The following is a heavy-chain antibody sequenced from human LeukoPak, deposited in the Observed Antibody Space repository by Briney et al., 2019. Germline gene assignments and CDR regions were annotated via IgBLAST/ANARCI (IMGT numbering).Heavy chain of an antibody. CDR2: TYNSGST. CDR1: GGSISSSTYY. Sequence: SETLSLTCSVSGGSISSSTYYWGWIRQPPGKGLEWIGNTYNSGSTYYNPSLKSRVTISVDTSKNQFSLKLSSVTAADTAVYYCARQAYSSNLGWFDPWGQGTLVTVSS. J-gene: IGHJ5*02. V-gene: IGHV4-39*01. CDR3: ARQAYSSNLGWFDP. D-gene: IGHD6-13*01.